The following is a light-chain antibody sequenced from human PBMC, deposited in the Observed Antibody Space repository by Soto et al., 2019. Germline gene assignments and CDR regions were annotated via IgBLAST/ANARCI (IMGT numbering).Light chain of an antibody. J-gene: IGKJ1*01. CDR3: MQGSHWPGP. CDR2: RVS. V-gene: IGKV2-30*01. CDR1: QSLVSSDGNTY. Sequence: DVVMTQSPLSLPVTLGQPASISCKSTQSLVSSDGNTYLTWLQRRPGQSPRRLIYRVSVRESGVPDRFSGGGSGTEFTLQISSVEAEDVGVYYCMQGSHWPGPFGQGTTVDIK.